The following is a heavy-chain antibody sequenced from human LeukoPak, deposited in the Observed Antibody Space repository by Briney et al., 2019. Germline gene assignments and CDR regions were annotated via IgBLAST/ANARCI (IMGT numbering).Heavy chain of an antibody. Sequence: PVGSLRLSSAPSGFTFSNYSMNWGRQAPRKGLKWGSSIGSSSHYRYYGDSVKGRFIISRDNAKNSLFLQMNSLRAEDTAVYYCARSCGGDCYSDYWGEGTLVTVSS. CDR3: ARSCGGDCYSDY. D-gene: IGHD2-21*02. V-gene: IGHV3-21*01. CDR2: IGSSSHYR. CDR1: GFTFSNYS. J-gene: IGHJ4*02.